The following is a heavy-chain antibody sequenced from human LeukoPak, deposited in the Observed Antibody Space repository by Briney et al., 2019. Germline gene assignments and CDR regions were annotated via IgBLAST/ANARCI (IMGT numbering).Heavy chain of an antibody. J-gene: IGHJ4*02. D-gene: IGHD3-10*01. V-gene: IGHV1-2*02. Sequence: ASVKVSRKASGYTFTGYYMHWVRQAPGQGLEWMGWINPNSGDTKYAQKFQGRVTMTRDTSIITAYMELTSLRSDDTAVYYCARGRVVGVESDYRDDSRGQGTLVTVSS. CDR1: GYTFTGYY. CDR2: INPNSGDT. CDR3: ARGRVVGVESDYRDDS.